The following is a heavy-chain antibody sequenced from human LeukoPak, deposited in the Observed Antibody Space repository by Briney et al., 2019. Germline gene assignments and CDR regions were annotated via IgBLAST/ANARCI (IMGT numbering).Heavy chain of an antibody. CDR2: INWNGGST. Sequence: PGGSLRLSCAASGFTFDDYGMSWVRQAPGKGLEWVSGINWNGGSTGYADSVKGRFTISRDNSKNTLYLQMNSLRAEDTAVYYCAKDRSLGSYRINWGQGTLLTVSS. D-gene: IGHD1-26*01. CDR1: GFTFDDYG. CDR3: AKDRSLGSYRIN. V-gene: IGHV3-20*04. J-gene: IGHJ4*02.